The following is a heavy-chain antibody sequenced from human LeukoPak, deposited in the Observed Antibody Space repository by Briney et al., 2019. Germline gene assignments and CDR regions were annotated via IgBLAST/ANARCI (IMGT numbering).Heavy chain of an antibody. CDR3: ARPLSSGSSGWYYFDY. J-gene: IGHJ4*02. V-gene: IGHV1-18*01. CDR1: GYTFTSYG. D-gene: IGHD6-19*01. CDR2: ISASNGNT. Sequence: ASVKVSCKASGYTFTSYGISWVRQAPGQGLGWMGWISASNGNTAYAQKVQGRVTVTTDTSTSTAYMEVRSLRSADTAVYYCARPLSSGSSGWYYFDYWGQGTLVTVSS.